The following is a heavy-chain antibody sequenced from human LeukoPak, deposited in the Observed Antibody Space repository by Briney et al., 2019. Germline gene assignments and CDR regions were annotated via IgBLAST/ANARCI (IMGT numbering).Heavy chain of an antibody. Sequence: SETLSLTCTVSGGSISSGSYYWSWIRQPAGKGLEWIGRIYTSGSTNYNPSLKSRVTISIDTSKNQFSLKLSSVTAADTAVYYCARDREVYGSGSYYSHLDYWGQGTWSPSPQ. CDR1: GGSISSGSYY. J-gene: IGHJ4*02. D-gene: IGHD3-10*01. V-gene: IGHV4-61*02. CDR2: IYTSGST. CDR3: ARDREVYGSGSYYSHLDY.